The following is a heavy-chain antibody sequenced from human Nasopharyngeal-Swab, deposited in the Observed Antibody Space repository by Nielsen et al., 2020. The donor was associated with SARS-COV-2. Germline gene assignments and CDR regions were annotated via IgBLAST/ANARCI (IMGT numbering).Heavy chain of an antibody. CDR1: GGSISSGSYY. V-gene: IGHV4-61*02. CDR3: ASSGGCSSTSCSRYYYYYYMDV. J-gene: IGHJ6*03. D-gene: IGHD2-2*01. CDR2: IYTSGST. Sequence: SETLFLTCTVSGGSISSGSYYWSWIRQPAGKGLEWIGRIYTSGSTNYNPSLKSRVTISVDTSKNQFSLKLSSVTAADTAVYYCASSGGCSSTSCSRYYYYYYMDVWGKGTTVTVSS.